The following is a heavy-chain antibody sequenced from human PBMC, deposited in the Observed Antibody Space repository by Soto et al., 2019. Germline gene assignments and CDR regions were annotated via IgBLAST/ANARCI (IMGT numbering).Heavy chain of an antibody. Sequence: EVQLVESGGGLVQPGGSLRLSCAASGFTFSSYWMNWVRQAPGKGLEWVATIKEDGSEQNYVDSVKGRFTISRDNAKNSLYFQMNSLRAEDTALYYCVRVTGGNAHWGQGTLVTVSS. V-gene: IGHV3-7*01. CDR2: IKEDGSEQ. D-gene: IGHD2-8*02. J-gene: IGHJ4*02. CDR3: VRVTGGNAH. CDR1: GFTFSSYW.